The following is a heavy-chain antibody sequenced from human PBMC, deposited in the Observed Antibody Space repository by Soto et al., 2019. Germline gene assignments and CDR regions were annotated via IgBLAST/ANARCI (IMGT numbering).Heavy chain of an antibody. V-gene: IGHV4-34*01. J-gene: IGHJ6*02. D-gene: IGHD3-10*01. Sequence: KPSETLSLTCAVYGGSFSGYYWSWIRQPPGKGLEWIGEINHSGSTNYNPSLKSRVTISVDTSKNQFSLKLSSVTAADTAVYYCARGPAGGRKIYYYYYGMDVWGQGTTVTVSS. CDR2: INHSGST. CDR3: ARGPAGGRKIYYYYYGMDV. CDR1: GGSFSGYY.